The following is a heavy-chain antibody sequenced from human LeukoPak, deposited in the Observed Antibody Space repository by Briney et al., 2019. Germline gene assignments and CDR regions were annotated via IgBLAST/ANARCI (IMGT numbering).Heavy chain of an antibody. D-gene: IGHD5-18*01. CDR2: ISAYNGNT. Sequence: GASVKVSCKASGYTFTSYGISWVRQAPGQGFEWMGWISAYNGNTNYAQKLQGRVTMTTDTSTSTAYMELRSLRSDDTAVYYCARATRAFSGYSYGNLDYWGQGTLVTVSS. J-gene: IGHJ4*02. CDR3: ARATRAFSGYSYGNLDY. V-gene: IGHV1-18*01. CDR1: GYTFTSYG.